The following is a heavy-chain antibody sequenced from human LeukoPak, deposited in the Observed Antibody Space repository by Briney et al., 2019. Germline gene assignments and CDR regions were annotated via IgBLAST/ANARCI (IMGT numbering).Heavy chain of an antibody. CDR3: ARGFNDFWSGSQLEY. Sequence: GGSLRLSCAASGFIFGGYAMHWVRQAPGKGLQWLAVISYDGGKTYYADSVEGRFTVSRDNSKSTVYLEINSLRSEDTAIYYCARGFNDFWSGSQLEYWGQGTLVTVSS. J-gene: IGHJ4*02. CDR2: ISYDGGKT. CDR1: GFIFGGYA. D-gene: IGHD3-3*01. V-gene: IGHV3-30-3*01.